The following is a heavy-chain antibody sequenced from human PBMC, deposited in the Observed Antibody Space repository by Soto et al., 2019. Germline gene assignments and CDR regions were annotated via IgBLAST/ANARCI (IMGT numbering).Heavy chain of an antibody. V-gene: IGHV4-4*02. J-gene: IGHJ3*02. CDR3: ATPSSSGNAFDI. CDR1: GGSISSSNW. D-gene: IGHD6-19*01. CDR2: VYHIGST. Sequence: QVQLQESGPGLVKPSGTLSLTCAVSGGSISSSNWWSWVRQPPGKGLEWIGEVYHIGSTNYNPSLKSQDTISVDKSNNQSSLKLISVTAADPAVYYFATPSSSGNAFDIWGQGTMVTVSS.